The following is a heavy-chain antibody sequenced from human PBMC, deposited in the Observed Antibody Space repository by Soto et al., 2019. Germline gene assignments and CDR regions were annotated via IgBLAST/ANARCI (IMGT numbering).Heavy chain of an antibody. CDR3: ATQRQLDY. J-gene: IGHJ4*02. V-gene: IGHV3-15*07. CDR2: IKSMTDGGTT. Sequence: GGSLRLSCVASGFNFNITWMHWVRQPPGKGLGWVGLIKSMTDGGTTDYSAPVKGRFIVSRDDSLKTAYLQMNSLKTEDTAVYYCATQRQLDYWGQGTLVTVSS. CDR1: GFNFNITW. D-gene: IGHD1-1*01.